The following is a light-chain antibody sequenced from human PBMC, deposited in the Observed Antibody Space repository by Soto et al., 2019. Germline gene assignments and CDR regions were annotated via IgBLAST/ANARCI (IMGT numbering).Light chain of an antibody. CDR3: CSYTSRSTLV. CDR1: NSDVGGFNY. Sequence: QSALTQPASVSGSPGQSITISCTGTNSDVGGFNYVSWCQQHPDKAPKLIIFEVTDRPSGVSNRFSGSKSGNTASLTISGLQSEDEAEYYCCSYTSRSTLVFGGGTKLTVL. J-gene: IGLJ2*01. CDR2: EVT. V-gene: IGLV2-14*01.